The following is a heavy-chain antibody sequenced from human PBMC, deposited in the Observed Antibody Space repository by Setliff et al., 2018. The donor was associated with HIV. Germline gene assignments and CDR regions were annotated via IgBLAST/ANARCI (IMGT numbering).Heavy chain of an antibody. CDR1: GGSISSHY. Sequence: PSETLSLTCTVSGGSISSHYWSWSRQPPGKGLAGIGSIYYTGTTNYNTSLKSRGTISVVPSKNQFSLKLSSVTAADTAVYYCASLPPTSTPIADYWGRGTLVTVSS. V-gene: IGHV4-59*11. CDR2: IYYTGTT. D-gene: IGHD6-13*01. J-gene: IGHJ4*02. CDR3: ASLPPTSTPIADY.